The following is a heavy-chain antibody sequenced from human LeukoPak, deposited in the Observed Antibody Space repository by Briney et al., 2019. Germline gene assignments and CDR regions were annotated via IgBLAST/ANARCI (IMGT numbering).Heavy chain of an antibody. CDR1: GGSISSGGYY. J-gene: IGHJ5*02. Sequence: SETLSLTCTVSGGSISSGGYYWSWIRQHPGKGLEWIGYIYYSGSTYYNPSLKSRVTMSVDTSKNQFTLKLSSVTAADTAVYYCARESLWFGDRGWFDPWGQGTLVTVSS. CDR3: ARESLWFGDRGWFDP. D-gene: IGHD3-10*01. V-gene: IGHV4-31*03. CDR2: IYYSGST.